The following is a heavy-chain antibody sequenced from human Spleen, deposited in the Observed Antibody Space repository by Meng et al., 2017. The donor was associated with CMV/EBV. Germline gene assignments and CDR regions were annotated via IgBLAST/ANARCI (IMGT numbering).Heavy chain of an antibody. J-gene: IGHJ1*01. CDR1: GGTFSSYA. D-gene: IGHD1-26*01. V-gene: IGHV1-69*01. CDR2: IIPIFGTA. CDR3: ARDLIVGATTGYFQH. Sequence: VQLVQSGAEVKSAWSSVKVPCKASGGTFSSYAISWVRQAPGQGLEWMGGIIPIFGTANYAQKFQGRVTITADESTSTAYMELSSLRSEDTAVYYCARDLIVGATTGYFQHWGQGTLVTVSS.